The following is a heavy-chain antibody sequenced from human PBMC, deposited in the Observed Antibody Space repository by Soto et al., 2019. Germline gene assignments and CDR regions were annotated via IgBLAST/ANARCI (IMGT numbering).Heavy chain of an antibody. D-gene: IGHD3-22*01. CDR2: TYYRSKWYN. CDR3: ARDRTTYYYDSSGRHDAFDI. CDR1: GDSVSSNSPA. Sequence: PSQTLSLTCPISGDSVSSNSPAWNWIRQSPSRGLEWLGRTYYRSKWYNDYAVSVKSRITINPDTSKNQFSLQLNSVTPEDTAVYYCARDRTTYYYDSSGRHDAFDIWGQGTMVTVSS. J-gene: IGHJ3*02. V-gene: IGHV6-1*01.